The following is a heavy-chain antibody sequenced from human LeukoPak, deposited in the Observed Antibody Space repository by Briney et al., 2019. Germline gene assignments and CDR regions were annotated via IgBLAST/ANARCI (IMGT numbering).Heavy chain of an antibody. CDR2: IRSNSYAT. Sequence: GGSLRLSCAASGFTFSGSAMYWVRQASGKGLEWVGRIRSNSYATAYAASVKGRFTISRDDSKNTAYLQMNSLKTDDTAVYYCSTKLRDYVSVDYWGQGTLVTVSS. D-gene: IGHD3-16*01. CDR1: GFTFSGSA. V-gene: IGHV3-73*01. J-gene: IGHJ4*02. CDR3: STKLRDYVSVDY.